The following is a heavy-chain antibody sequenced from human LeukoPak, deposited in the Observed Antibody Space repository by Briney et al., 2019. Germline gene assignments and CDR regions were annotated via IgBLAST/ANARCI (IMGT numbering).Heavy chain of an antibody. D-gene: IGHD3-3*01. V-gene: IGHV4-39*07. J-gene: IGHJ4*02. CDR3: ARGASYFWSGYSLYYFDY. CDR2: IYYSGST. Sequence: SETLSLTCTVSGGSISSSSYYWGWIRQPPGKGLEWIGSIYYSGSTYYNPSLKSRVTISVDTSKNQFSLKLSSVTAADTAVYYCARGASYFWSGYSLYYFDYWGQGTLVTVSS. CDR1: GGSISSSSYY.